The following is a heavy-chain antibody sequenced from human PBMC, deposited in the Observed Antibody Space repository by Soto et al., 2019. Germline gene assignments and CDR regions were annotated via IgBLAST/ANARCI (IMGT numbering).Heavy chain of an antibody. CDR1: GGSIGSGGYY. J-gene: IGHJ6*02. CDR2: IYYSGST. V-gene: IGHV4-31*03. D-gene: IGHD3-3*01. CDR3: ARNYKGITIFGVVPPYYYGMDV. Sequence: PSETLSLTCTVSGGSIGSGGYYWSWIRQHPGKGLEWIGYIYYSGSTYYNPSLKSRVTISVDTSKNQFSLKLSSVTAADTAVYYCARNYKGITIFGVVPPYYYGMDVWGQGTTVTLSS.